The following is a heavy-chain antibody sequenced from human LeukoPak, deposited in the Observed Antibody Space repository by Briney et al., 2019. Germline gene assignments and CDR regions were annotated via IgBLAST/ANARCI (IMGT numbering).Heavy chain of an antibody. Sequence: ASVKVFCKASGYTFTGYYMHWVRQAPGQGLEWMGWINPNSGGTNYAQKFQGRVTMTRDTSISTAYMELSRLRSEDTAVYYCARQIVDTAMVRDDAFDIWGQGTMVTVSS. J-gene: IGHJ3*02. D-gene: IGHD5-18*01. CDR3: ARQIVDTAMVRDDAFDI. CDR2: INPNSGGT. V-gene: IGHV1-2*02. CDR1: GYTFTGYY.